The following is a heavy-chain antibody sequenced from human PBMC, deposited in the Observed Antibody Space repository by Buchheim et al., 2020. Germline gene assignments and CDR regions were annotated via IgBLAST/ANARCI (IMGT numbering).Heavy chain of an antibody. V-gene: IGHV4-59*11. CDR1: GASITSRH. J-gene: IGHJ2*01. CDR3: ARDSRWVTTTGDVGWHFDL. CDR2: ISHTGST. D-gene: IGHD4-17*01. Sequence: QVQLQESGPGLVKPSETLSLTCTVSGASITSRHWSWIRQPPGKGLEWIGHISHTGSTNYDPSLKNRVSMPLDTSNNHFSLRLTSVTAADAAVYYCARDSRWVTTTGDVGWHFDLWGRGTL.